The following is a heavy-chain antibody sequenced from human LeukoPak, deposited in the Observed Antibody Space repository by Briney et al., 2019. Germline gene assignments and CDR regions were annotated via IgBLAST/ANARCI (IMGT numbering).Heavy chain of an antibody. V-gene: IGHV3-74*01. CDR2: VDVHGQGT. Sequence: GGSLRLSCAASGFTFSSYWMHWVRQAPGKGPVWVSRVDVHGQGTAYADSVKGRFTISRDNSKNTLYLQMNSLRAEDTAVYYCARGGIAVAGPPGNVDYWGQGTLVTVSS. J-gene: IGHJ4*02. D-gene: IGHD6-19*01. CDR3: ARGGIAVAGPPGNVDY. CDR1: GFTFSSYW.